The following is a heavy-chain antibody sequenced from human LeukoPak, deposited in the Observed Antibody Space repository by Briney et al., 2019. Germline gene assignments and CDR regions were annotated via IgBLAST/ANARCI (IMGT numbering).Heavy chain of an antibody. CDR1: GYTFTNYY. Sequence: GASVKVSCKASGYTFTNYYIHWVRQAPGQGLEWVGWMNPNSGNTGYAQKFQGRVTMTRNTSISTAYMELSSLRSEDTAVYYCARGGQNSHSGYDEGGYWGQGTLVTVSS. CDR2: MNPNSGNT. V-gene: IGHV1-8*01. D-gene: IGHD5-12*01. CDR3: ARGGQNSHSGYDEGGY. J-gene: IGHJ4*02.